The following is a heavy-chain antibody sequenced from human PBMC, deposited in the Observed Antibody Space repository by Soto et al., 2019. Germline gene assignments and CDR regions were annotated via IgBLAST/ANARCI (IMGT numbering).Heavy chain of an antibody. Sequence: GGSLSLSCAASGFTFSSYGMHWVRQAPGKGLEWVAVILYDGSNKYYADSVKGRFTISRDNSKNTLYLQMNSLRAEDTAVYYCAYCSSTSCYAISAYMDVWGKGTTVTVSS. CDR3: AYCSSTSCYAISAYMDV. V-gene: IGHV3-30*03. CDR2: ILYDGSNK. CDR1: GFTFSSYG. J-gene: IGHJ6*03. D-gene: IGHD2-2*01.